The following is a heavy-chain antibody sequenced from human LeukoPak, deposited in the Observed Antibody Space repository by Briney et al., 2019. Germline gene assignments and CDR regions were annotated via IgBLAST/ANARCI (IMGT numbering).Heavy chain of an antibody. J-gene: IGHJ4*02. CDR3: TQDRELFPFDY. V-gene: IGHV3-30*02. D-gene: IGHD1-7*01. CDR2: IRFDGSDK. CDR1: GFSYNTYG. Sequence: GGSLRLSGAASGFSYNTYGMHWVRQAPGKGLEWVAFIRFDGSDKFYGDSVKGRFTISRDNSKNTLYLQMNSLRPEDTAVYYCTQDRELFPFDYWGQGTLVTVSS.